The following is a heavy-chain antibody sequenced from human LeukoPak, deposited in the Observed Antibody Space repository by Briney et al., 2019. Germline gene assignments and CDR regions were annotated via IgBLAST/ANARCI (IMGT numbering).Heavy chain of an antibody. CDR2: INHRGTT. D-gene: IGHD4-17*01. CDR3: ARVDYGDYSKDFDY. CDR1: GGSFSDYY. J-gene: IGHJ4*02. V-gene: IGHV4-34*01. Sequence: SETLSLTCAVYGGSFSDYYWSWIRQPPGKGLEWIGDINHRGTTNYNPSLKSRVTISVDTSKNQFSLKLTSVTAADTAVYYCARVDYGDYSKDFDYWGQGTLVTVSS.